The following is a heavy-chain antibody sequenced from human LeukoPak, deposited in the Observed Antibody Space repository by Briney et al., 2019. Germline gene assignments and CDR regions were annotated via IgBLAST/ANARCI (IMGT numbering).Heavy chain of an antibody. V-gene: IGHV3-23*01. CDR1: GFTFSSYA. CDR2: ISGSGGST. D-gene: IGHD1-1*01. J-gene: IGHJ4*02. Sequence: PGGSLRLSCAASGFTFSSYAMSWVRQAPGKGLEWVSGISGSGGSTYYADSVKGRFTTSRDNSKNTLYLQMNSLRAEDTAVYYCAQDPPRRAAGTGVYWGQGTLVTVSS. CDR3: AQDPPRRAAGTGVY.